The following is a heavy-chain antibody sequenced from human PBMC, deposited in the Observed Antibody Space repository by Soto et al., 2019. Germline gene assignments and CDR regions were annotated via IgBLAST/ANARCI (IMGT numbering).Heavy chain of an antibody. Sequence: QVQLVQSGAEVKKPGASVKVSCKASGYTFTTYGMSRVRQAPGQGLDWMGWISTYNGNTKYAERLQGRVTMTTDTTTITAYMELRSLRSDDTAVYYCARGPTDYYDNSGNYFLDYWVQGTLVTVSS. CDR3: ARGPTDYYDNSGNYFLDY. J-gene: IGHJ4*02. CDR1: GYTFTTYG. V-gene: IGHV1-18*01. CDR2: ISTYNGNT. D-gene: IGHD3-22*01.